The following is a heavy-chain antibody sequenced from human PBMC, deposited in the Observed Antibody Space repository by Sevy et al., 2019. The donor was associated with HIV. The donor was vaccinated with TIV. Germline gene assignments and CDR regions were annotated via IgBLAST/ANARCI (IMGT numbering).Heavy chain of an antibody. J-gene: IGHJ4*02. D-gene: IGHD3-22*01. CDR3: VKGGRYYDYGGYSPFDY. V-gene: IGHV3-23*01. CDR2: FSPSGDNT. CDR1: GFTFSSYA. Sequence: GGSLRLSCAASGFTFSSYAMSWVRQAPGKGLEWVSTFSPSGDNTYYVDSVKGRFTISRDNSKNTLYLQMNRLRAEDTAVYFCVKGGRYYDYGGYSPFDYWGQGTLVTVSS.